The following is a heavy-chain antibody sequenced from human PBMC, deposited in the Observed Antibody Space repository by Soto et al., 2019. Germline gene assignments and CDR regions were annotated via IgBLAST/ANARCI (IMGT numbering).Heavy chain of an antibody. CDR1: GFPFSNAW. V-gene: IGHV3-15*01. J-gene: IGHJ6*02. Sequence: GGSLRLSCAASGFPFSNAWMSWVRQSPGKGLEWVGRIKSKTDGGTTDYAAPVKGRFTISRDDSKNTLYLQMNSLKTEDTAVYYCTSPLYCSSTSCYDYGMDVWGQGTTVTVSS. D-gene: IGHD2-2*01. CDR2: IKSKTDGGTT. CDR3: TSPLYCSSTSCYDYGMDV.